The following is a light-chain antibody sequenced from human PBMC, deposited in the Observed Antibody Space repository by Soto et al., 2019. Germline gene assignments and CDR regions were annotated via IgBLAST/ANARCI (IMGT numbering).Light chain of an antibody. CDR1: QSVSST. J-gene: IGKJ4*01. V-gene: IGKV3-15*01. CDR3: QQYNNWAPLT. CDR2: GAS. Sequence: EIVMTQSPATLSVSPGERATLSCRASQSVSSTLAWYQQKPGQAPRLLIYGASTRATGIPARFSGSGSGTEFPLTISSLQSEDFAVYYCQQYNNWAPLTFGGGTKVEIK.